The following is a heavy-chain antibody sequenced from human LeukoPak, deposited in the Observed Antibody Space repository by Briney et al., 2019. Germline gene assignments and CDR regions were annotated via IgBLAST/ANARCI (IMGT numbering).Heavy chain of an antibody. J-gene: IGHJ4*02. Sequence: TSETLSLTCTVSGGSISSSNYYWAWIRQPPGQELEWIGSIYYRGNAYYNPSLKSRVTISVDTSKNQFSLSLSSVTAADTAVYYCAREEDRSGDWGQGTLVTVTS. CDR3: AREEDRSGD. CDR1: GGSISSSNYY. V-gene: IGHV4-39*07. D-gene: IGHD3-22*01. CDR2: IYYRGNA.